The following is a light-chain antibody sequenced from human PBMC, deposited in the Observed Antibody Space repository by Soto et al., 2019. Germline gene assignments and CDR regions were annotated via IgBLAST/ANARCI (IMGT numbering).Light chain of an antibody. V-gene: IGKV3D-15*01. CDR3: QQYNNWPIT. CDR1: QSVSSN. J-gene: IGKJ5*01. CDR2: DAS. Sequence: EIVMTQSPATLSVSPGERATLSCRASQSVSSNLAWYQQKPGQAPRLLIFDASTRATGISARFSGSVSGTEFTFTISSLQSEDFAVYYCQQYNNWPITFGQGTRLEIK.